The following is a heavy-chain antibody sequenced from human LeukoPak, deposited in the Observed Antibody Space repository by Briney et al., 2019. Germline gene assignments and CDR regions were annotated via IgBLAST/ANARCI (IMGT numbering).Heavy chain of an antibody. V-gene: IGHV3-64*02. Sequence: PGGSLRLSCAASGFYFSSHAMHWVRQAPGKGLEYVAAISGNGHGTWYRDSVKGRFSIFRDNSEQILYLHMGSLGTEDMAVYFCARASITASGPHDVYDLWGRGTMVTVSS. CDR3: ARASITASGPHDVYDL. CDR1: GFYFSSHA. J-gene: IGHJ3*01. D-gene: IGHD6-13*01. CDR2: ISGNGHGT.